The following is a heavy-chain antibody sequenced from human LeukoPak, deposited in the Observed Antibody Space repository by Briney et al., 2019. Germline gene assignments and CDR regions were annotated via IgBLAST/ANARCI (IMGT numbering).Heavy chain of an antibody. Sequence: SETLSLTCTVSGFSISSGYYWGWIRQPPGKGLEWIGSIFHSGSTYYNPSLKSRVTISVDTSKNQFSLKLTSVTAADTAVYYCARSWFSTGPADYWGQGTLVTVSS. CDR2: IFHSGST. V-gene: IGHV4-38-2*02. CDR1: GFSISSGYY. CDR3: ARSWFSTGPADY. J-gene: IGHJ4*02. D-gene: IGHD6-13*01.